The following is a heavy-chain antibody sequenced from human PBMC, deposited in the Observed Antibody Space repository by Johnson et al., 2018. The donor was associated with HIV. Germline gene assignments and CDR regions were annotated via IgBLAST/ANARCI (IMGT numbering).Heavy chain of an antibody. D-gene: IGHD6-25*01. CDR3: ARAMAAAGVRTFDL. Sequence: VQLVESGGGLVRPGGSLRVSCAASGFTFSSYAMHWVRQAPGKGLEYVSGISSSGGSTDYGNSVKGRFTISRDNSRNTLYLQMGRLRAEDTAMYYCARAMAAAGVRTFDLWGQGTMVTVSS. J-gene: IGHJ3*01. V-gene: IGHV3-64*01. CDR1: GFTFSSYA. CDR2: ISSSGGST.